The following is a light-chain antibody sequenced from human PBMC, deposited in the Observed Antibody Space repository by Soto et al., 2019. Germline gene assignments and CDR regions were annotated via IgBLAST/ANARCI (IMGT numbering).Light chain of an antibody. J-gene: IGKJ5*01. Sequence: EIVLTQSPGTLSLSPGERATLSCRASQSVSSYLAWYQQEAGQAPRLLIYDASNRATGIPARFSGSGSGTDFTLTISSLEPEDFAVYYCQQRSNWPPITFGQGTRLEIK. CDR3: QQRSNWPPIT. V-gene: IGKV3-11*01. CDR1: QSVSSY. CDR2: DAS.